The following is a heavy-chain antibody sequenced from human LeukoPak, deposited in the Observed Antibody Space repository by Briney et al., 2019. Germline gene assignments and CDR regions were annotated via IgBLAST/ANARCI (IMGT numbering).Heavy chain of an antibody. V-gene: IGHV4-4*07. CDR2: IYTSGST. CDR3: ARERRTNFDY. CDR1: GGSISSYY. Sequence: SETLSLTCTVSGGSISSYYWSWIRQPAGKGLVWIGRIYTSGSTNYNPSLKSRVTMSVDTSKNQFSLKLSSVTAADTAVYYCARERRTNFDYWGQGTLVTVSS. J-gene: IGHJ4*02. D-gene: IGHD1-1*01.